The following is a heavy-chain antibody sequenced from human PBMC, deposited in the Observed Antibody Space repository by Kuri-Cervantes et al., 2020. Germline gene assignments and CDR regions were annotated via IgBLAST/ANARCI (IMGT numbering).Heavy chain of an antibody. V-gene: IGHV3-30-3*01. CDR3: ARESRDSGSSPALDC. D-gene: IGHD1-26*01. J-gene: IGHJ4*02. CDR2: ISYDGSNK. Sequence: GESLKISCAASGFTFSSYAMHWVRQAPGKGLEWVAVISYDGSNKYYADSVKGRFTISRDNSKNTLYLQMNSLRAEDTAVYYCARESRDSGSSPALDCWGQGTLVTVSS. CDR1: GFTFSSYA.